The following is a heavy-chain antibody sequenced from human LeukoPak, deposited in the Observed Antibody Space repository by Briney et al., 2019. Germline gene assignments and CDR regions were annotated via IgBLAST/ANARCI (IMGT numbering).Heavy chain of an antibody. J-gene: IGHJ4*02. Sequence: GGSLKVSCKASGYNLTVYDMFWVRQAPGQGLEWMGWISASSGGTYYAEKFRGRVIMSRDTSIRTPYMQLSRLRVDDTAGYYCARRVHDRRGWAGGDFDYWGQGTLGTVS. D-gene: IGHD3-22*01. CDR1: GYNLTVYD. CDR3: ARRVHDRRGWAGGDFDY. V-gene: IGHV1-2*02. CDR2: ISASSGGT.